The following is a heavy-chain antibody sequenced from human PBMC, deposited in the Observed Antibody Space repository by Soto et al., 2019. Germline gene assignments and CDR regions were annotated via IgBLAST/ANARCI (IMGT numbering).Heavy chain of an antibody. Sequence: QVQLVESGGGVVQPGRSLRLSCAASGFTFCSYGMHWVRQAPGKGLEWVAVIWYDGSNKYYADSVKGRFTISRDNSKNTLYLQMNSRRAEDTAVYYCARGQYLDGMDVWGQGTTVTVSS. D-gene: IGHD2-2*01. CDR2: IWYDGSNK. V-gene: IGHV3-33*01. CDR1: GFTFCSYG. J-gene: IGHJ6*02. CDR3: ARGQYLDGMDV.